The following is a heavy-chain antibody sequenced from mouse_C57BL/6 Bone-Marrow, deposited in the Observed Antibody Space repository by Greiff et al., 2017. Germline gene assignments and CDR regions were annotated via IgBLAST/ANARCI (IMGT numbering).Heavy chain of an antibody. Sequence: QVQLQQSGPELVKPGASVKISCKASGYAFSSSWMNWVKQRPGKGLEWIGRIYPGDGDTNCNGKFKGKATLTADKSSSTAYMQLSSLTSEDSAVYFCARGDYSNYWGQGTTLTVSS. V-gene: IGHV1-82*01. CDR2: IYPGDGDT. CDR3: ARGDYSNY. CDR1: GYAFSSSW. J-gene: IGHJ2*01. D-gene: IGHD2-5*01.